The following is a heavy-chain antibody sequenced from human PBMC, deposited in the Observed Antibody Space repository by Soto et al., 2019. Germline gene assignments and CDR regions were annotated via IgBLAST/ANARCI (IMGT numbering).Heavy chain of an antibody. CDR1: GGSFTGYY. CDR3: ARGYPVMRYLCSNWFDP. J-gene: IGHJ5*02. Sequence: QVQLQQWGAGLLKPSETLSLTCAVYGGSFTGYYWSWIRQSPGKGLEWIGEINHSGSTNYNPSLKSRFTISLDTSKTQFSLKLTSMTAADTAGYYCARGYPVMRYLCSNWFDPWGQGTLVAVSS. V-gene: IGHV4-34*01. D-gene: IGHD3-9*01. CDR2: INHSGST.